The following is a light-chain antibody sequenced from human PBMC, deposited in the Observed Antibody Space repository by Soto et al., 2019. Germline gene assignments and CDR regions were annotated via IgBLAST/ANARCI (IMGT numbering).Light chain of an antibody. J-gene: IGLJ3*02. V-gene: IGLV2-8*01. CDR1: SSDVGGYNY. CDR2: EVN. CDR3: KSYTGNNNWV. Sequence: QSVLTQPPSASGSPGQSVTISCTGTSSDVGGYNYVSWYQQHPGKAPKVMIYEVNKRPSGVPDRFSGSKSGNTASLTVSGLQAEDEADYYCKSYTGNNNWVFGGGTKLTVL.